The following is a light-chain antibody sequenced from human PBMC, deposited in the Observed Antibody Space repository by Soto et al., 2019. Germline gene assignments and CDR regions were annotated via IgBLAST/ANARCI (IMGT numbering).Light chain of an antibody. Sequence: DIQMTQSPSSLSASVGDRVTITCRASQRISSYLNWYQQKPGKAPKLLIYAASSLQSGVPSRFSGSGSGTDFTLTISSLQPEDCATDYCQQSYSTPLTFGGGTKVEIK. CDR1: QRISSY. CDR3: QQSYSTPLT. V-gene: IGKV1-39*01. J-gene: IGKJ4*01. CDR2: AAS.